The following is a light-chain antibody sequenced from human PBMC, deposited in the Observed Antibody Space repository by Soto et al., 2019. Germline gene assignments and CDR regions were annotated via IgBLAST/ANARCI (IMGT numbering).Light chain of an antibody. CDR1: QGISSY. CDR2: AAS. Sequence: DIQLTQSPSFLSASVGDRVTITCRASQGISSYLAWYQQKPGKAPKLLIYAASTLQSGVRSRFSGSGSGTEFTLTISSLQPEDFATYYCQQLNSYSWTFGQGTKVEIK. J-gene: IGKJ1*01. CDR3: QQLNSYSWT. V-gene: IGKV1-9*01.